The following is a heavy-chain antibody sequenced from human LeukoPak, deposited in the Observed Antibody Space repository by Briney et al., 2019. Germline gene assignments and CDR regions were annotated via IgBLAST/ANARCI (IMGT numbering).Heavy chain of an antibody. CDR1: GFTFRDCA. CDR2: IRSKTYGGAA. Sequence: PGGSLRLSCATSGFTFRDCAMSWVRLAPGKGLQWVGFIRSKTYGGAADYGASVKGRFTIYRDDSQSIAYLLMNRLEIEDIAVYYCTRIGIGIIGRDPVDYWGQGTLVTVSS. J-gene: IGHJ4*02. D-gene: IGHD2-21*01. V-gene: IGHV3-49*04. CDR3: TRIGIGIIGRDPVDY.